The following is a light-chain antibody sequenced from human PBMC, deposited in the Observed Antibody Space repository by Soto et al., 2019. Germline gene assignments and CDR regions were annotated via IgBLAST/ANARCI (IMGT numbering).Light chain of an antibody. V-gene: IGKV3-15*01. Sequence: EIVMTQSPATLSVSPGERATLSCRASQSVDTNLAWYQQKPGQAPRLLIYGASTRAIGIPARFSGSGSGTEFTLTISSLQSEDVAVYYCQQYHNRPPCTFGQGTKVDIK. CDR3: QQYHNRPPCT. CDR2: GAS. CDR1: QSVDTN. J-gene: IGKJ1*01.